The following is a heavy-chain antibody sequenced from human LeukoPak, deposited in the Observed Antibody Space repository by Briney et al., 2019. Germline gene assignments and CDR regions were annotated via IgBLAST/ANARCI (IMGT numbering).Heavy chain of an antibody. V-gene: IGHV3-7*01. CDR3: ARHISSGGTYAHFDY. J-gene: IGHJ4*02. D-gene: IGHD1-26*01. CDR1: GFPFSTYW. Sequence: GGSLRLSCVASGFPFSTYWMSWVRQAPGRGLEWVATIKQDGSEKYYMDSVKGRFTISRDNAKNSVYLQMDSLRNEDTAVYYCARHISSGGTYAHFDYWGRGTLVTVSS. CDR2: IKQDGSEK.